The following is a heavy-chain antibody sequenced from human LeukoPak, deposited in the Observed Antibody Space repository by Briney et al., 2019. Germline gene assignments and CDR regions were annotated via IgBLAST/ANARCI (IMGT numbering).Heavy chain of an antibody. CDR2: IFYSGST. CDR1: GGSINNFY. D-gene: IGHD3-10*01. CDR3: ARTGYYASGSSYYYGMDV. V-gene: IGHV4-59*08. Sequence: SETLSLTCTVSGGSINNFYWSWIRQPPGKGLEWIGYIFYSGSTNHNPSLESRVTISIDTSKNQFSLKVNSLTAADTAVYYCARTGYYASGSSYYYGMDVWGQGTTVTVSS. J-gene: IGHJ6*02.